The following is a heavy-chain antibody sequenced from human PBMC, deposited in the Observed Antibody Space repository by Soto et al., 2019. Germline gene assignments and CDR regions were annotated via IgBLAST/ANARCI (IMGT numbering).Heavy chain of an antibody. CDR1: GGTFSSYA. J-gene: IGHJ6*02. V-gene: IGHV1-69*13. Sequence: ASVKVSCKASGGTFSSYAISWVRQAPGQGLEWMGGIIPIFGTANYAQKFQGRVTITADESTSTAYMELSSLRSEDTAVYYCAGGSPLTAIRYYYGMDVWGQGTTVTVSS. CDR2: IIPIFGTA. CDR3: AGGSPLTAIRYYYGMDV. D-gene: IGHD2-21*02.